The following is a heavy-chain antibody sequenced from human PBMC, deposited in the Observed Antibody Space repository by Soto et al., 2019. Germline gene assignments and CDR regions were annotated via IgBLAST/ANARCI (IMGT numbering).Heavy chain of an antibody. Sequence: GGSLRLSCEASGFAFTSYWMHWVRQAPGKGLVWVAGVKSDGTTATYADSVRGRFTISRDNAKNTLYLQMNSLSAQDTAVYSCASLFASTYSPRPFDFWGQGTQVTVSS. D-gene: IGHD2-15*01. CDR3: ASLFASTYSPRPFDF. J-gene: IGHJ4*02. CDR1: GFAFTSYW. CDR2: VKSDGTTA. V-gene: IGHV3-74*01.